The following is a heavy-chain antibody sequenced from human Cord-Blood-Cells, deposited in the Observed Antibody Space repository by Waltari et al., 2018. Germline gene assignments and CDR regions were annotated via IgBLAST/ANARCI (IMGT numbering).Heavy chain of an antibody. Sequence: QVQLQQWGAGLLKPSDTLSLTCAVSGGSFSGSYWSWIRQPPGKGLEWIGEINHSGSTNYNPSLKSRVTISVDTSKNQFSLKLSSVTAADTAVYYCARRHYTVVTPFDYWGQGTLVTVSS. CDR3: ARRHYTVVTPFDY. V-gene: IGHV4-34*01. CDR2: INHSGST. J-gene: IGHJ4*02. CDR1: GGSFSGSY. D-gene: IGHD2-21*02.